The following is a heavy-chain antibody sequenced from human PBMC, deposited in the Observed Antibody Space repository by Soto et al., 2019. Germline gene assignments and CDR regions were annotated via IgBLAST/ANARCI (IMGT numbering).Heavy chain of an antibody. J-gene: IGHJ4*02. CDR1: GDTFNFYS. D-gene: IGHD3-10*01. V-gene: IGHV1-69*04. CDR3: ATSYGSGYRAFDY. CDR2: VNPIVSMS. Sequence: QVQLVQSGAEVNRPRSSVKVSYKASGDTFNFYSINWVRQAPGLGLEWMGRVNPIVSMSNYAQRFQGRVTMTADKSTSTAYMELSGLRSEDTAIYYCATSYGSGYRAFDYWGQGALVTVSS.